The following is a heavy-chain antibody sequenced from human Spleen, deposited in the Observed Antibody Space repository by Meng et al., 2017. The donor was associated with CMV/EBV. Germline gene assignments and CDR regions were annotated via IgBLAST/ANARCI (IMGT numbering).Heavy chain of an antibody. D-gene: IGHD3-16*01. CDR1: GFQFTRYW. V-gene: IGHV3-7*01. CDR2: IKEDGSEQ. CDR3: ARGPSRLHLGYYFDY. J-gene: IGHJ4*02. Sequence: GGSLRLSCAASGFQFTRYWMTWVRQAPGKGLEWVANIKEDGSEQEYVDSVKGRFTISRDKAKKSLHLQMNNLRAEDTAVYYCARGPSRLHLGYYFDYWGQGALVTVSS.